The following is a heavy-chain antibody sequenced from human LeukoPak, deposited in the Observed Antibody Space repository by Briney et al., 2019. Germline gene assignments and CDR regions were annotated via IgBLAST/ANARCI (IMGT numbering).Heavy chain of an antibody. J-gene: IGHJ5*02. CDR3: ARDEGGEENWFDP. CDR1: GYTFTGYY. D-gene: IGHD2-21*01. Sequence: ASVKVSCKASGYTFTGYYMHWVRHAPGQGLEWMGWINPNSGGTNYAQKFQGRVTMTRDTSISTAYMELSRLRSDDTAVYYCARDEGGEENWFDPWGQGTLVTASS. CDR2: INPNSGGT. V-gene: IGHV1-2*02.